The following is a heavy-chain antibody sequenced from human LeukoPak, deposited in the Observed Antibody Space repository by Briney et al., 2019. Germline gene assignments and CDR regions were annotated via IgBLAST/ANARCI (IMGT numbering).Heavy chain of an antibody. Sequence: GGSLRLSCAASGFTVRTNYMNWVRQAPGKGLEWVANIKQDGSEKFYVDSVKGRFTISRDNAKNSLYLQMNSLRAEDTAVYYCARDRVEWTPRFLVQYYYMDVWGKGTTVTVSS. V-gene: IGHV3-7*01. CDR3: ARDRVEWTPRFLVQYYYMDV. CDR2: IKQDGSEK. CDR1: GFTVRTNY. J-gene: IGHJ6*03. D-gene: IGHD3-3*01.